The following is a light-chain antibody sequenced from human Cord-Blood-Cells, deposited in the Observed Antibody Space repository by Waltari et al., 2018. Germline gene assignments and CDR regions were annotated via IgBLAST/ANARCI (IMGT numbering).Light chain of an antibody. CDR1: QSISSY. CDR3: QQSCSTSLT. V-gene: IGKV1-39*01. Sequence: DIQITQSTSSLSASVGDRVTITCRASQSISSYLTWYQQKPGKAPKLLIYAASRLQSGIPSRFSGSGSGTDFTLTISSLQPEDFATYYCQQSCSTSLTFGQGTKVEIK. J-gene: IGKJ1*01. CDR2: AAS.